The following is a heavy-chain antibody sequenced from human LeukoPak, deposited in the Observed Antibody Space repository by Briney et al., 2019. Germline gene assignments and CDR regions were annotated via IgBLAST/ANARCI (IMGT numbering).Heavy chain of an antibody. CDR1: GFTFSSYA. J-gene: IGHJ4*02. CDR3: ARDSNYDTSGHYY. V-gene: IGHV3-23*01. CDR2: ISGSGGST. D-gene: IGHD3-22*01. Sequence: GGSLRLSCAASGFTFSSYAMSWVRQTPGKGLEWVSAISGSGGSTYYADSVKGRFTISRDNSKNTLYLQMNSLRAEDTAVYYCARDSNYDTSGHYYWGQGTLVTVSS.